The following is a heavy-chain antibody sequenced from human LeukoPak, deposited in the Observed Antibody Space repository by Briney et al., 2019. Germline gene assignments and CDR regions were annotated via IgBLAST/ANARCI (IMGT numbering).Heavy chain of an antibody. CDR1: GYSFTNYW. J-gene: IGHJ4*02. CDR3: ARLAPRIVGAWVDF. D-gene: IGHD1-26*01. CDR2: IYPGDSDT. Sequence: GKSLKISCKGSGYSFTNYWIGWVRQMPGKGLEWMGTIYPGDSDTRYSPSFQGQVTISADKSISTASLQWSSLKAPDTAIYYCARLAPRIVGAWVDFWGQGTLVTVSS. V-gene: IGHV5-51*01.